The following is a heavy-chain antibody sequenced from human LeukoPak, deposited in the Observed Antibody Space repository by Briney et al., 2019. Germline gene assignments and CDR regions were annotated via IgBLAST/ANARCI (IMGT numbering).Heavy chain of an antibody. D-gene: IGHD1-26*01. J-gene: IGHJ4*02. CDR3: TTDEWA. V-gene: IGHV3-15*01. Sequence: GGPLRLSCAASGFTFINAWMSWVRQAPGKGLEWVGHIKSKTDGGTTDYAAPVKGRFTISRDDSENTLYLQMNSLKTEDTAMYYCTTDEWAWGQGTLVTVSS. CDR1: GFTFINAW. CDR2: IKSKTDGGTT.